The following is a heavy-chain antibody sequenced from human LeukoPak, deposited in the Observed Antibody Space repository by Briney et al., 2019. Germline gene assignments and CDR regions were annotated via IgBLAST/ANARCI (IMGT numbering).Heavy chain of an antibody. CDR3: AGGPANYDILTYFDY. J-gene: IGHJ4*02. CDR1: GYTFTGYY. CDR2: INPNSGGT. Sequence: GASVKVSCKASGYTFTGYYMHWVRQAPGQGLEWMGWINPNSGGTNYAQKFQGRVTMTRDTSISTAYMELSRLRSDDTAVYYCAGGPANYDILTYFDYWGQGTLVTVSS. V-gene: IGHV1-2*02. D-gene: IGHD3-9*01.